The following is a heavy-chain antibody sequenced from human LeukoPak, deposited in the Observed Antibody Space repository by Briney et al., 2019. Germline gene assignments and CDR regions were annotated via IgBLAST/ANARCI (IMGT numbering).Heavy chain of an antibody. V-gene: IGHV5-10-1*01. D-gene: IGHD2-15*01. Sequence: GESLRISCKGSGYSFTSYWISWVRQMPGKGLEWMGRIDPSDSYTNYSPSFQGHVTISADKSISTAYLQWRSLKASDTAMYYCATHPAYCSGGSCYGNWFDPWGQGTLVTVSS. CDR3: ATHPAYCSGGSCYGNWFDP. CDR1: GYSFTSYW. J-gene: IGHJ5*02. CDR2: IDPSDSYT.